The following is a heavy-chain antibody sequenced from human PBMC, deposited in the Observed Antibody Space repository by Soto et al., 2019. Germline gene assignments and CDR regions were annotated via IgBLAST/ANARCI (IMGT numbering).Heavy chain of an antibody. CDR1: GFTFSDST. Sequence: EVQLVESGGGLVQPGGSLKLSCAASGFTFSDSTVHWVRQASGKGLEWVGRIRSKADSYATAYAASVKGRFTISRDDSQNTAYLQMSSLKNEDTAVYYCTGRQRENWGQGTLVTVSS. V-gene: IGHV3-73*01. D-gene: IGHD6-25*01. J-gene: IGHJ4*02. CDR3: TGRQREN. CDR2: IRSKADSYAT.